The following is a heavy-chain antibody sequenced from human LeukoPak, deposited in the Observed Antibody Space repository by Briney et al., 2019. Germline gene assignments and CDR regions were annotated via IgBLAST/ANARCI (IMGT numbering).Heavy chain of an antibody. V-gene: IGHV1-18*01. CDR2: ISAYNGNT. D-gene: IGHD1-26*01. Sequence: GASVKVSCKASGYTFTSYGISWVRQAPGQGLEWMGWISAYNGNTNYAQKLQGRVTMTTDTSTSTAYMELRSLRSDDTAVYYCARDPSRSGSYYVLKDYWGQGTLVTVSS. CDR1: GYTFTSYG. CDR3: ARDPSRSGSYYVLKDY. J-gene: IGHJ4*02.